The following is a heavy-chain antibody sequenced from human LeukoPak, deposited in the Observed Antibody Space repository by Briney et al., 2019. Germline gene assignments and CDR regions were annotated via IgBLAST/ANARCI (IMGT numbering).Heavy chain of an antibody. CDR2: ISYDGSNK. Sequence: GGSLRLSCAASGFTFSSYAMHWVRQAPGKGLEWVAVISYDGSNKYYADSVKGRFTISRDNSKNTLYLQMNSLRAEDTAVYYCARDPHSGYSNFLDYWGQGTLVTVSS. D-gene: IGHD4-11*01. CDR1: GFTFSSYA. J-gene: IGHJ4*02. V-gene: IGHV3-30-3*01. CDR3: ARDPHSGYSNFLDY.